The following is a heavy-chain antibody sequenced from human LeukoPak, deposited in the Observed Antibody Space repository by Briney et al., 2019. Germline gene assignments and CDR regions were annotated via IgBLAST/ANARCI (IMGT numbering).Heavy chain of an antibody. V-gene: IGHV3-74*01. Sequence: GSLRLSCAASGFTFSSYWMHWVRQAPGKGLVWVSRINSDGSSTSYADSVKGRFTISRDSAKNTLYLQMNSLRAEDTAVYYCARDDVYDSSGYYYDYWGQGTLVTVSS. J-gene: IGHJ4*02. CDR3: ARDDVYDSSGYYYDY. D-gene: IGHD3-22*01. CDR2: INSDGSST. CDR1: GFTFSSYW.